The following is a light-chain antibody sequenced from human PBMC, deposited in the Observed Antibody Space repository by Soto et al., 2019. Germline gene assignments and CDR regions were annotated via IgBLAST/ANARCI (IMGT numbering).Light chain of an antibody. Sequence: DIQITQSPSTLSASVGDRGTMPCRASQSISSWLAWYQQKPGKATKLLIYDAYSLESGTPSRFSGRRSGTEFTLTIASVQPEDFANYYCQQYSSYYPLTFGGGTKVDIK. CDR3: QQYSSYYPLT. CDR1: QSISSW. V-gene: IGKV1-5*01. J-gene: IGKJ4*01. CDR2: DAY.